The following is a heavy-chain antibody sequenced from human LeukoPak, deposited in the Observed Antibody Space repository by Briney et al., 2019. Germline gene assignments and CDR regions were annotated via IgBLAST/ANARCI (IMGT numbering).Heavy chain of an antibody. D-gene: IGHD3-10*01. V-gene: IGHV1-46*01. CDR2: INPSGGST. Sequence: ASVKVSCKASGYTFTSYYMHWVRQAPGQGLEWMGIINPSGGSTSYAQKFQGRVTMTRDTSTSTVYMELSSLRSEDTAVYYCARDPGSYGSGSYRGVAGMDVWGQGTTVTVSS. J-gene: IGHJ6*02. CDR3: ARDPGSYGSGSYRGVAGMDV. CDR1: GYTFTSYY.